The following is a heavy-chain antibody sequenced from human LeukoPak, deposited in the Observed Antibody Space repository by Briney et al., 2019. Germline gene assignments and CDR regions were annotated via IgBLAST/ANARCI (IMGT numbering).Heavy chain of an antibody. Sequence: SETLSLTCTVSGGSISSSSYYWGWIRQPPGKGLEWIGSIYYSGSTYYNPSLKSRVTISVDTSKNQFSLKLSSVTAADTAVYYCARGVVPAAKDWFDPWGQGTLVTVSS. V-gene: IGHV4-39*01. CDR2: IYYSGST. CDR1: GGSISSSSYY. CDR3: ARGVVPAAKDWFDP. J-gene: IGHJ5*02. D-gene: IGHD2-2*01.